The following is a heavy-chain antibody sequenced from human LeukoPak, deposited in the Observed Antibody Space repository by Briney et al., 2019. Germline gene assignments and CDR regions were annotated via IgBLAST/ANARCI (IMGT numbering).Heavy chain of an antibody. CDR2: ITYDGYYK. D-gene: IGHD3-10*01. J-gene: IGHJ4*02. CDR3: ARDLSPVVRASPMGY. V-gene: IGHV3-30*03. Sequence: GTSLRLSCAASGFTFTSYGMHWVRQAPGKGLEWVALITYDGYYKYYSDSVKGRFTISSDTSKNTLYLQMNSLRAADTAVYYCARDLSPVVRASPMGYWGQGTLVTVSS. CDR1: GFTFTSYG.